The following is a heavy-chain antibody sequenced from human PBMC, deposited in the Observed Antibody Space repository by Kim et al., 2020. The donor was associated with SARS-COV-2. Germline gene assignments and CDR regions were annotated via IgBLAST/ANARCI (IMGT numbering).Heavy chain of an antibody. V-gene: IGHV4-34*01. D-gene: IGHD3-10*01. J-gene: IGHJ4*02. CDR2: INHSGST. Sequence: SETLSLTCAVYGGSFSGYYWSWIRQPPGKGLEWIGEINHSGSTNYNPSLKSRVTISVDTSKNQFSLKLSSVTAADTAVYYCARRIKNYYYGSGSYFDYWGQGTLVTVSS. CDR3: ARRIKNYYYGSGSYFDY. CDR1: GGSFSGYY.